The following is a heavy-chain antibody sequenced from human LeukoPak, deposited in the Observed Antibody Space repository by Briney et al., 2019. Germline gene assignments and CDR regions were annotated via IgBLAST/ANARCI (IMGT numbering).Heavy chain of an antibody. J-gene: IGHJ6*02. CDR2: ISSSSSHI. CDR1: GFTFSSYS. V-gene: IGHV3-21*01. D-gene: IGHD6-6*01. Sequence: GGSLRLSCAASGFTFSSYSMNWVRQASGKGLEWVSSISSSSSHIYYADSVKGRFTISRDNAKDSLYLQMNSLRAEDTAVYYCARDSSSSHYHYYGMDVWGQGTTVTVSS. CDR3: ARDSSSSHYHYYGMDV.